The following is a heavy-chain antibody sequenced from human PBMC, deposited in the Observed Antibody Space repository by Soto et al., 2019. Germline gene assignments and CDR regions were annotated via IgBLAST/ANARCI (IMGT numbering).Heavy chain of an antibody. J-gene: IGHJ4*02. CDR1: GDTFSSDS. CDR3: ARSGGLDRDFNY. Sequence: GASVKVSCKPSGDTFSSDSFSWVRQAPGQGLEWMGGIIPMFDTPIYAQKFQDRVTITADESTSTAYMQLSSLRSGDTAVYYCARSGGLDRDFNYWGQGSLVTVSS. CDR2: IIPMFDTP. D-gene: IGHD2-15*01. V-gene: IGHV1-69*13.